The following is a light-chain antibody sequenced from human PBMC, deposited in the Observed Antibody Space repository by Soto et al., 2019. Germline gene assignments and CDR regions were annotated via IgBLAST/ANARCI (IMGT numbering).Light chain of an antibody. CDR3: QQYCSSQYT. CDR1: QSVSSSY. CDR2: GAS. Sequence: EIVLTQSPGTLSLSPGERATLSCRASQSVSSSYLAWYQQKPGQAPRLLIYGASSRATGIPDRFSGSGSGTDCTLSISRWEPGDCSVYYCQQYCSSQYTFGQGTKLESK. V-gene: IGKV3-20*01. J-gene: IGKJ2*01.